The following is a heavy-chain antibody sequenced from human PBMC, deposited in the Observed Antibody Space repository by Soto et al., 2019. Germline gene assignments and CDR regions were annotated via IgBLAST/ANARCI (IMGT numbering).Heavy chain of an antibody. J-gene: IGHJ4*02. CDR3: ASPAVRGDYHHPYYFDY. D-gene: IGHD4-17*01. Sequence: SVKVSCKASGGTFSSYAISWARQAPGQGLEWKGGIIPIFGTANYAQKFQGRVTITADKSTSTAYMELSSLRSEDTAVYYCASPAVRGDYHHPYYFDYWGQGTLVTVSS. V-gene: IGHV1-69*06. CDR1: GGTFSSYA. CDR2: IIPIFGTA.